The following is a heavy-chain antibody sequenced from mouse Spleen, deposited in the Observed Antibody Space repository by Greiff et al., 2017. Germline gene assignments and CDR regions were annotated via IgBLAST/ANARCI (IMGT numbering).Heavy chain of an antibody. CDR1: GYTFTDYN. D-gene: IGHD2-2*01. J-gene: IGHJ4*01. Sequence: EVKLMESGPELVKPGASVKIPCKASGYTFTDYNMDWVKQSHGKSLEWIGDINPNNGGTIYNQKFKGKATLTVDKSSSTAYMELRSLTSEDTAVYYCARWLPPYYAMDYWGQGTSVTVSS. CDR3: ARWLPPYYAMDY. CDR2: INPNNGGT. V-gene: IGHV1-18*01.